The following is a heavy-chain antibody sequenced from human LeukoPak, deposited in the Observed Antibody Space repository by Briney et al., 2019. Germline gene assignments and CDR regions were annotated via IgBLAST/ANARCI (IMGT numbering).Heavy chain of an antibody. J-gene: IGHJ4*02. D-gene: IGHD3-22*01. CDR1: GFTFDDYA. V-gene: IGHV3-9*01. CDR3: AKAEGAYYDSNALDY. Sequence: GGSLRLSCAASGFTFDDYAMHWVRQAPGKGLEWVSGISWNSGSIGYADSVKGRFTISRDNAKNSLYLQMNSLRAEDTALYYCAKAEGAYYDSNALDYWGQGTLVTVSS. CDR2: ISWNSGSI.